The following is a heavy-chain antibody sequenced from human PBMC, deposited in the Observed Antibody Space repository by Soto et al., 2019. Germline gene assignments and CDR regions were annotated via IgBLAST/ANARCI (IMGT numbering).Heavy chain of an antibody. J-gene: IGHJ5*02. CDR2: INPNSGGT. Sequence: ASVKVSCKASGYTFTGYYMHWVRQAPGQGLEWMGWINPNSGGTNYAQKFQGWVTMTRDTSISTAYMELSRLRSDDTAVYYCARAAKALCGGDCYSNWFDPWGQGTLVTVAS. CDR3: ARAAKALCGGDCYSNWFDP. V-gene: IGHV1-2*04. CDR1: GYTFTGYY. D-gene: IGHD2-21*02.